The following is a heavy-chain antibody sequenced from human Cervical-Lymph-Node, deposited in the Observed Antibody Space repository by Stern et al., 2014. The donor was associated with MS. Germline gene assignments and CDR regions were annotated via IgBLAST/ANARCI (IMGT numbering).Heavy chain of an antibody. CDR1: GYTFTNYN. CDR3: ARVRFYGSGIYYALGDGMDV. J-gene: IGHJ6*02. Sequence: VQLVESGAEVKKPGASVKVSCKASGYTFTNYNIDWVRQAPGQGLEWMGWVNPNRGNKGYDKRFRGRVTMTRDTSTSTAYMELSSLKAEDTAVYYCARVRFYGSGIYYALGDGMDVWGQGTTVTVSS. D-gene: IGHD3-10*01. V-gene: IGHV1-8*01. CDR2: VNPNRGNK.